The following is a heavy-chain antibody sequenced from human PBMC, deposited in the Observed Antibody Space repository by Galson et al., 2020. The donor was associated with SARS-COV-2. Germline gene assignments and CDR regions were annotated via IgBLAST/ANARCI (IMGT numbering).Heavy chain of an antibody. J-gene: IGHJ4*02. CDR2: INHSGST. Sequence: SETLSLTCAVYGGSFSGYYWSWIRQPPGKGLEWIGEINHSGSTNYNPSLKSRVTISVDTSKNQFSLKLSSVTAADTAVYYCARWVTVTTSGGFDYWGQGTLVTVSS. D-gene: IGHD4-17*01. CDR1: GGSFSGYY. CDR3: ARWVTVTTSGGFDY. V-gene: IGHV4-34*01.